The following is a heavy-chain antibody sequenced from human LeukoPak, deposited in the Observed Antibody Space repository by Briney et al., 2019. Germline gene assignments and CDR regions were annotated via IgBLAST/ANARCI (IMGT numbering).Heavy chain of an antibody. J-gene: IGHJ4*02. Sequence: GGSLRLSCAASGFTFSSYGMNWVRQAPGKGLEWISYISSSSSTIYYADSVKGRFTISRDNAKNSLFLQMNSLRVEDTAVYYCARGNNTFEMATLALDHWGQGALVTVSS. CDR3: ARGNNTFEMATLALDH. V-gene: IGHV3-48*04. D-gene: IGHD5-24*01. CDR2: ISSSSSTI. CDR1: GFTFSSYG.